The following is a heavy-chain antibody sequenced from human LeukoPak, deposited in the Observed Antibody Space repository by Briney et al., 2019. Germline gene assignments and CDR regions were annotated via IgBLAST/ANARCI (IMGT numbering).Heavy chain of an antibody. CDR2: ISAYNGNT. CDR3: ARGHTQIPGYSSGWYSEGTVDY. J-gene: IGHJ4*02. CDR1: GYTFTSYG. D-gene: IGHD6-19*01. V-gene: IGHV1-18*01. Sequence: ASVKVSCKASGYTFTSYGISWVRQAPGQGLEWMGWISAYNGNTDYAQKLQGRVTMTTDTSTSTAYMELRSPRSDDTAVYYCARGHTQIPGYSSGWYSEGTVDYWGQGTLVTVSS.